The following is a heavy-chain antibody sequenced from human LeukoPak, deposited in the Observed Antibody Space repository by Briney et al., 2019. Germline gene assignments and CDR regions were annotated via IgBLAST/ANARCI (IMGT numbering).Heavy chain of an antibody. CDR2: MSNSGSTI. Sequence: PGGSLRLSCAASGFTFSSYEMNWVRQAPGKGLEGVSYMSNSGSTIYYADSVKGRFTISRDKAKNSLYLPMNRLRAEDTAVYYCPRGNWAEDGYFDYWGQGTLVTVSS. CDR1: GFTFSSYE. D-gene: IGHD7-27*01. J-gene: IGHJ4*02. CDR3: PRGNWAEDGYFDY. V-gene: IGHV3-48*03.